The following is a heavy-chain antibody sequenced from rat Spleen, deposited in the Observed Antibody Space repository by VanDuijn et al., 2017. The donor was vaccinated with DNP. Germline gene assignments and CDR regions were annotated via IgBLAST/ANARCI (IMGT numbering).Heavy chain of an antibody. CDR2: ISYDGGST. Sequence: EVQLVESGGGLVQPGRSLKLSCAASGFTFSNYYMAWVRQAPTKGLEWVAYISYDGGSTNYRDSVKGRFTISRDNAKSTLYLQMDSLRSEDTATYYCARGSTSIYWYFDFWGPGTMVTVSS. CDR1: GFTFSNYY. J-gene: IGHJ1*01. D-gene: IGHD3-1*01. V-gene: IGHV5-7*01. CDR3: ARGSTSIYWYFDF.